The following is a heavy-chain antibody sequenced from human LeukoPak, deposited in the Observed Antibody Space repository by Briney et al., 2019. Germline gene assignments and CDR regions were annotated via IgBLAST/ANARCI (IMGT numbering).Heavy chain of an antibody. CDR2: IGNSGGDT. CDR1: GFTFTTYA. CDR3: ARRGEESTGWVPYEY. D-gene: IGHD6-19*01. J-gene: IGHJ4*02. V-gene: IGHV3-23*01. Sequence: PTGGSLRLSCAPSGFTFTTYAMFWVRQAPGKGLEWASCIGNSGGDTVYADSVRGRFTVSRDTSRNTLFLEMNSLRAEDTAIYYCARRGEESTGWVPYEYWGQGSLVAVSS.